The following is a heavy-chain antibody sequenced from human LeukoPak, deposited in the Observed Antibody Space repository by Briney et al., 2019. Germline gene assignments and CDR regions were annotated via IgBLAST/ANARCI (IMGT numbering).Heavy chain of an antibody. CDR3: ARDPYGSGSYHGWFDP. D-gene: IGHD3-10*01. Sequence: PGGSLRLSCAASGFTFSSYWMSWVRQAPGKGLEWVANIKQDGSEKYYVDSVKGRFTISRDNAKNSLYLQMNSLRAEDTAVYYCARDPYGSGSYHGWFDPWGQGTLVTVSS. CDR1: GFTFSSYW. J-gene: IGHJ5*02. V-gene: IGHV3-7*01. CDR2: IKQDGSEK.